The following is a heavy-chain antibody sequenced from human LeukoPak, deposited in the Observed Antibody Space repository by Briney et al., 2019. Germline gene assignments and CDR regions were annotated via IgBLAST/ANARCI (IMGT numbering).Heavy chain of an antibody. CDR3: ARGGYCGSTRCYVFNAFDI. Sequence: GSLRLSCAASGFTFTSHEMNWVRQAPGKGLEWVSYITSTSTTYYADSVKGRFTISRDNAKNSLYLQMNSVRAEDTATYYCARGGYCGSTRCYVFNAFDIWGQGTMATVSS. CDR1: GFTFTSHE. CDR2: ITSTSTT. D-gene: IGHD2-2*01. J-gene: IGHJ3*02. V-gene: IGHV3-48*03.